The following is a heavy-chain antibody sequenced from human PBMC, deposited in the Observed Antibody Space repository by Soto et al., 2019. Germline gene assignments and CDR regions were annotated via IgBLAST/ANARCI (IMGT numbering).Heavy chain of an antibody. CDR2: IYYSGST. D-gene: IGHD3-10*01. Sequence: KPSETLSLTCTVSGGSISSYYWSWIRQPPGKGLEWIGYIYYSGSTNYNPSLKSRVTISVDTSKNQFSLKLSSVTAADTAVYYCASSRYYYGSGSYDYYYYYGMDVWGQGTTVTVSS. CDR1: GGSISSYY. V-gene: IGHV4-59*01. CDR3: ASSRYYYGSGSYDYYYYYGMDV. J-gene: IGHJ6*02.